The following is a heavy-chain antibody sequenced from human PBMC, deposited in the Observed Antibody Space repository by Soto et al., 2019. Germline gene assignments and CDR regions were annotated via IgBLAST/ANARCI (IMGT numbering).Heavy chain of an antibody. J-gene: IGHJ5*02. CDR3: ARSLAGPGSHNDCFDP. CDR2: ISSNSAYI. CDR1: GFSFSTNS. D-gene: IGHD3-10*01. V-gene: IGHV3-21*06. Sequence: PGGSLRLSCAASGFSFSTNSMNWVRQAPGKGLEWVSSISSNSAYIYEADSVKGRFTTSRDIAENSLFLQMNSLRDEDTAVYFFARSLAGPGSHNDCFDPGGPGTLVTVS.